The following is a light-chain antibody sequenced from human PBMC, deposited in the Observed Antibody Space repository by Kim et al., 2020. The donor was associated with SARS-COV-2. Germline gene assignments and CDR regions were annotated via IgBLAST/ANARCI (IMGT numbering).Light chain of an antibody. CDR2: DAS. CDR1: QSVSSY. Sequence: VSQADRAPLSCRASQSVSSYLAWYQQKPGQAPRLLIYDASNRATGIPARFSGSGSGTDFTLTISSLEPEDFAVYYCQQRSNWPGTFGQGTKVDIK. CDR3: QQRSNWPGT. J-gene: IGKJ1*01. V-gene: IGKV3-11*01.